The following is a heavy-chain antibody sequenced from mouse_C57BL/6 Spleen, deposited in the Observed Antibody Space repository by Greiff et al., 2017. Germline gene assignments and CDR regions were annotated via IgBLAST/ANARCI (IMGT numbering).Heavy chain of an antibody. CDR2: INPSNGGT. Sequence: QVQLKQPGTELVKPGASVKLSCKASGYTFTSYWMHWVKQRPGQGLEWIGNINPSNGGTNYNEKFKSKATLTVDKSSSTAYMQLSSLTSEDSAVYYCARSRYFSYAMDYWGQGTSVTVSS. CDR3: ARSRYFSYAMDY. CDR1: GYTFTSYW. J-gene: IGHJ4*01. D-gene: IGHD2-14*01. V-gene: IGHV1-53*01.